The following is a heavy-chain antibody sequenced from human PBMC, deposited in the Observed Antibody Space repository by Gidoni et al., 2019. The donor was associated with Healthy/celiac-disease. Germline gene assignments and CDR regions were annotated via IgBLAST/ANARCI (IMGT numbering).Heavy chain of an antibody. V-gene: IGHV4-39*07. J-gene: IGHJ4*02. CDR1: AGAISISSYY. Sequence: QLQPQDSVPGLGKPLETLSLTRTVTAGAISISSYYWGWIRQPPGKGLEWIGSSYYSGNTYYNPPLKSRVTISVDTSKNQFSLKLSSVTAADTAVYYCARDHKVLRFLEWLPIGGQGTLVTVSS. CDR2: SYYSGNT. CDR3: ARDHKVLRFLEWLPI. D-gene: IGHD3-3*01.